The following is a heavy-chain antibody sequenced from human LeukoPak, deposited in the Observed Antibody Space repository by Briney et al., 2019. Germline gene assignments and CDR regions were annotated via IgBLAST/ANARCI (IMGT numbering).Heavy chain of an antibody. CDR3: ARRYSSSWYSYFDY. D-gene: IGHD6-13*01. Sequence: SETLSLTCTVSGGSICSYYWSWIRQPPGKGLEWIGYIYYSGSTNYNPSLKSRVTISVDTSKNQFSLKLSSVTAADTAVYYCARRYSSSWYSYFDYWGQGTLVTVSS. J-gene: IGHJ4*02. CDR1: GGSICSYY. CDR2: IYYSGST. V-gene: IGHV4-59*08.